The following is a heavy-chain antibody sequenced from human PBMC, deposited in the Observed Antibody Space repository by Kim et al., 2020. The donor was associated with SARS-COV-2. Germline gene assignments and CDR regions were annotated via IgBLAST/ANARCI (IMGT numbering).Heavy chain of an antibody. D-gene: IGHD5-12*01. CDR2: ATK. J-gene: IGHJ4*02. CDR3: ARRYVYLDY. Sequence: ATKCYTRSVTGRFTIARDNSKNTLYLQMNSLRAENTAVYYCARRYVYLDYWGQGTLVTVSS. V-gene: IGHV3-23*01.